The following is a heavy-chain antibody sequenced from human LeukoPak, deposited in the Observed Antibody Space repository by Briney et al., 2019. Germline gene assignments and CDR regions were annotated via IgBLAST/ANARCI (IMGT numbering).Heavy chain of an antibody. D-gene: IGHD2-2*01. J-gene: IGHJ6*04. V-gene: IGHV1-8*01. CDR3: ATGVVPAAVPLESTMDV. CDR1: GYTFTSYD. Sequence: ASVKVSCKASGYTFTSYDINWVRQATGQGLEWMGWMNPNSGNTGYAQKFQGRVTMTRNTSISTAYMELSSLRSEDTAVYYCATGVVPAAVPLESTMDVWGKGTTVTVSS. CDR2: MNPNSGNT.